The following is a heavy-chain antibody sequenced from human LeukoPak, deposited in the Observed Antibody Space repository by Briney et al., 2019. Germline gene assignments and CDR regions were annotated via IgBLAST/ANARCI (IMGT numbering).Heavy chain of an antibody. CDR1: GFTFSSYA. CDR3: ARDSGGYGEY. Sequence: QSGGSLRLSCAASGFTFSSYAMHWVRQAPGKGLEWVAVISYDGSNKYYADSVKGRVTISRDNSKNTLYLQMNSLRAEDTAVYYCARDSGGYGEYWGQGTLVTVPS. V-gene: IGHV3-30*04. CDR2: ISYDGSNK. J-gene: IGHJ4*02. D-gene: IGHD1-26*01.